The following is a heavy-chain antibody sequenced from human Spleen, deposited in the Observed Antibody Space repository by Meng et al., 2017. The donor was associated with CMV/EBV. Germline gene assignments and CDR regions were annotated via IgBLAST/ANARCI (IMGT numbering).Heavy chain of an antibody. V-gene: IGHV4-30-4*08. D-gene: IGHD2-2*02. CDR3: ARDQAVVVPAAIRLGYYYYYYDMDV. J-gene: IGHJ6*02. Sequence: WSWIRQPPGKGLEWIGYIYYSGSTYYNPSLKSRVTISVDTSKNQFSLKLSSVTAADTAVYYCARDQAVVVPAAIRLGYYYYYYDMDVWGQGTTVTVSS. CDR2: IYYSGST.